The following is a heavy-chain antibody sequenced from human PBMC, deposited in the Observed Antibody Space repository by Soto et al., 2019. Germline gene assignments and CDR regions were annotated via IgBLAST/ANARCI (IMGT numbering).Heavy chain of an antibody. CDR1: GYSFTSYW. D-gene: IGHD3-22*01. CDR3: ARDDTDFGSSYYYDHYDH. V-gene: IGHV5-10-1*01. J-gene: IGHJ4*02. CDR2: IDPSDSYT. Sequence: PGESLKSSCKGSGYSFTSYWISWVRQMPGKGLEWMGRIDPSDSYTNYSPSFQGHVTISAGKSISTAYLQWSSLKASDTAMYYCARDDTDFGSSYYYDHYDHWGQGTRVTVST.